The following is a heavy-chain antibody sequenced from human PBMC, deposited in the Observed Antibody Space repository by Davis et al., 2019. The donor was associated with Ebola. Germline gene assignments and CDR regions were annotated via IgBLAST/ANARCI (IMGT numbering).Heavy chain of an antibody. CDR2: SYTANDNT. CDR1: GYKFTDYG. CDR3: ARDVVGATAFDY. J-gene: IGHJ4*02. V-gene: IGHV1-18*04. Sequence: ASVKVSCKASGYKFTDYGISWVRQAPGQGLEWVGWSYTANDNTHYAQKFQGRVTMTTDTSTSTANMELRSLRYDDTAVYYCARDVVGATAFDYWGQGTLVTVSS. D-gene: IGHD1-26*01.